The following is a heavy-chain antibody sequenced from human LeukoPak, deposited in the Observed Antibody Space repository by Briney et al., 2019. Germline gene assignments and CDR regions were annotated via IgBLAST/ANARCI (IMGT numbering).Heavy chain of an antibody. CDR1: GFTFSSYG. CDR2: ISYDGSNK. Sequence: GGSLRLSCAASGFTFSSYGMHWVRQAPGKGLEWVAVISYDGSNKYYADSVKGRFTISRDNSKNTLYLQMNSLGAEDTAVYYCAKGSARLYYDFWSGYLTYFDYWGQGTLVTVSS. V-gene: IGHV3-30*18. D-gene: IGHD3-3*01. CDR3: AKGSARLYYDFWSGYLTYFDY. J-gene: IGHJ4*02.